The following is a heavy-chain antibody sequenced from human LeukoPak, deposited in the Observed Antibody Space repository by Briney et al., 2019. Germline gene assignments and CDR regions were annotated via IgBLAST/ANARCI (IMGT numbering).Heavy chain of an antibody. CDR3: ATGIAVAGTFDY. V-gene: IGHV4-61*02. CDR1: GGSISSGSYY. CDR2: IYTSGST. D-gene: IGHD6-19*01. Sequence: SETPSLTCTVSGGSISSGSYYWSWIRQPAGKGLEWIGRIYTSGSTNYNPSLKSRVTISVDTSKNQFSLKLSSVTAADTAVYYCATGIAVAGTFDYWGQGTLVTVSS. J-gene: IGHJ4*02.